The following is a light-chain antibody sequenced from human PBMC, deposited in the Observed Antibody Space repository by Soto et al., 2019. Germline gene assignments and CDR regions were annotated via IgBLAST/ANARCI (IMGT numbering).Light chain of an antibody. Sequence: EIVLTQSPGTLSLSPGERATLFCRASQSVSSDYLAWYQQKPGQAPSLLLYGASNRASGIPDRFSGSGSGTDFTLTINRLEPEDFAVYSCQQYGSSPYTFGQGTNLEI. V-gene: IGKV3-20*01. CDR1: QSVSSDY. CDR3: QQYGSSPYT. J-gene: IGKJ2*01. CDR2: GAS.